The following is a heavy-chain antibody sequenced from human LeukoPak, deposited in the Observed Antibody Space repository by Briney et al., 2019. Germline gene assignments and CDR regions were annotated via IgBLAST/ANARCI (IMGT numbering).Heavy chain of an antibody. D-gene: IGHD3-10*02. J-gene: IGHJ6*04. CDR3: AELGITMIGGV. Sequence: GGSLRLSCAASRFTFRSYEMNRVRQAPGKGLEWVSYISRSGSTIYYADSVKGRFTISRDNAKNSLYLQMNSLRAEDTAVYYCAELGITMIGGVWGKGTTVTISS. CDR1: RFTFRSYE. V-gene: IGHV3-48*03. CDR2: ISRSGSTI.